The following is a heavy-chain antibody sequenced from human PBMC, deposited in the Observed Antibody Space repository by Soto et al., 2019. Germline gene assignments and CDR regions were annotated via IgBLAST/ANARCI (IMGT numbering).Heavy chain of an antibody. D-gene: IGHD6-6*01. J-gene: IGHJ6*03. CDR3: ARGGSIATPVGYYYMDV. Sequence: GASVKVSCKASGYTFTGYYMHWVRQAPGQGLEWMGWINPNSGGTNYAQKFQGWVTMTRDTSISTAYMELSRLRSDDTAGYYCARGGSIATPVGYYYMDVGGKGTTDTVSS. V-gene: IGHV1-2*04. CDR1: GYTFTGYY. CDR2: INPNSGGT.